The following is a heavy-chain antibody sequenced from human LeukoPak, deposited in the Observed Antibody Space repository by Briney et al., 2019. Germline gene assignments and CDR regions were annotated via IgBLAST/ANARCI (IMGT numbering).Heavy chain of an antibody. J-gene: IGHJ5*02. D-gene: IGHD5-24*01. CDR3: ARDNSVRDEAWWFSP. CDR1: GYTFTSNY. V-gene: IGHV1-46*01. Sequence: GASVRVSCKSFGYTFTSNYMHWVRQAPGQGPEWMGVISPSGASTTYAQTFQGRVTLTRDMSTSTDYLEPSSLRSEDTAVYYCARDNSVRDEAWWFSPWGQGTLVTVSS. CDR2: ISPSGAST.